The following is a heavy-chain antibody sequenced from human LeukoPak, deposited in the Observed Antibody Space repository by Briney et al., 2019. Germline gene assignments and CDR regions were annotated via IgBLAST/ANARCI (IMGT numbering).Heavy chain of an antibody. D-gene: IGHD2-21*01. CDR2: IYYSGST. Sequence: PSETLSLTCTVSGGSISSGDYYWSWIRQPPGKGLEWIGYIYYSGSTYYNPSLKSRVTISVDTSKNQFSLKLSSVTAADTAVYYCARDPHRGVWFHDAFDIWGQGTMVTVSS. CDR1: GGSISSGDYY. CDR3: ARDPHRGVWFHDAFDI. J-gene: IGHJ3*02. V-gene: IGHV4-30-4*08.